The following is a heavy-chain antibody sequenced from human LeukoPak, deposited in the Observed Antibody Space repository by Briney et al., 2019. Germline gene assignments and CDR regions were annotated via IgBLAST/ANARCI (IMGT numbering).Heavy chain of an antibody. J-gene: IGHJ4*02. CDR2: TSAHNDDT. Sequence: GASAKVSCKASGYTFTSYGISWVRQAPGQGLEWMGWTSAHNDDTNYAETLQGRLTMTTDISTSTAYMELTSLRSDDTAVYYCARDWDSRNDYFDPWGQGTLVIVSS. CDR1: GYTFTSYG. V-gene: IGHV1-18*01. CDR3: ARDWDSRNDYFDP. D-gene: IGHD1-1*01.